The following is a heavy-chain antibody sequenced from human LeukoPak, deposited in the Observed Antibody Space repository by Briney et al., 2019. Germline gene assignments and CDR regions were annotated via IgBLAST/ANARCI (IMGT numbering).Heavy chain of an antibody. Sequence: ASVTVSCKCSGCTYTSYGMSWVRPAPGKGLEWMGWISAYNGNSNYAQKLQGRVTMTTDTSTSTAYMELRSLRSDDTAVYYCARELYYYDSSGYYSHAFDIWGQGTMVTVSS. V-gene: IGHV1-18*01. CDR3: ARELYYYDSSGYYSHAFDI. CDR1: GCTYTSYG. D-gene: IGHD3-22*01. CDR2: ISAYNGNS. J-gene: IGHJ3*02.